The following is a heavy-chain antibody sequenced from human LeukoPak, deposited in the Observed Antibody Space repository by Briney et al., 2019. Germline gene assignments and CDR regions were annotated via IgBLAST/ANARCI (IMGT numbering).Heavy chain of an antibody. CDR3: ARDRKDPPRDLRYFDWLSNTPQPIFDY. J-gene: IGHJ4*02. CDR1: GGSISSYY. Sequence: SETLSLTCTVSGGSISSYYWSWIRQPPGKGLEWIGYIYYSGSTNYNPSLESRVTISVDTSKNQFSLKLSSVTAADTAVYYCARDRKDPPRDLRYFDWLSNTPQPIFDYWGQGTLVTVSS. D-gene: IGHD3-9*01. V-gene: IGHV4-59*01. CDR2: IYYSGST.